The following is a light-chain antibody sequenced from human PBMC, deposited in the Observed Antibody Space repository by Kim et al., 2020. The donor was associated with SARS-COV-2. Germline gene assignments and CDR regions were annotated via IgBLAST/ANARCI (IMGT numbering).Light chain of an antibody. J-gene: IGLJ2*01. Sequence: SSELTQDPAVSVALGQTVRITCQGDSLRSYYASWYQQKPGQAPVLVIYGKNNRPSGNPDRFSGSSSGNTASLTITGAQAEDEADYYCNSRDSSGNHVVF. CDR1: SLRSYY. CDR3: NSRDSSGNHVV. V-gene: IGLV3-19*01. CDR2: GKN.